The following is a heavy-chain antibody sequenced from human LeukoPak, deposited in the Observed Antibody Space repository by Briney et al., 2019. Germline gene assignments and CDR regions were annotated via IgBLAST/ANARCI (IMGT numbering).Heavy chain of an antibody. CDR3: ARADCSSSSCYTVSY. CDR2: IDSVGDST. Sequence: GGSLRLSCAASGFTFNSYAMQWVRHAPGKGLEYISGIDSVGDSTYYANSVKGRFSISRDNSRNTVYLQMDSLKAEDMAVYYCARADCSSSSCYTVSYWGQGTLVTVSS. J-gene: IGHJ4*02. D-gene: IGHD2-2*01. CDR1: GFTFNSYA. V-gene: IGHV3-64*01.